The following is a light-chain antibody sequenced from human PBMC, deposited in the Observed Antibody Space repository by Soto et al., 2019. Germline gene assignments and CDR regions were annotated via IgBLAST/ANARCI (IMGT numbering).Light chain of an antibody. CDR3: CSYTTSSTDV. CDR1: SSDVGGYNY. CDR2: DVN. J-gene: IGLJ1*01. Sequence: QSVLTQPASVSGSPGQSIAISCTGTSSDVGGYNYVSWYQQHPGKAHKLMIYDVNNRPSGVSNRFSGSKSGNTASLTISGLQAEDEDDYYCCSYTTSSTDVFGTGTKSPS. V-gene: IGLV2-14*03.